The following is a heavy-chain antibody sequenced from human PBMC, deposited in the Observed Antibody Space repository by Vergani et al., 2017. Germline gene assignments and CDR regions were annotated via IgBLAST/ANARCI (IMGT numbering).Heavy chain of an antibody. D-gene: IGHD1-26*01. CDR3: AKDSRYSGSYSDY. V-gene: IGHV3-30*02. CDR2: IRYDGSNK. CDR1: GFTFSSYA. Sequence: VQLVESGGGLVKPGGSLRLSCAASGFTFSSYAMSWVRQAPGKGLEWVAFIRYDGSNKYYADSVKGRFTISRDNSKNTLYLQMNSLRAEDTAVYYCAKDSRYSGSYSDYWGQGTLVTVSS. J-gene: IGHJ4*02.